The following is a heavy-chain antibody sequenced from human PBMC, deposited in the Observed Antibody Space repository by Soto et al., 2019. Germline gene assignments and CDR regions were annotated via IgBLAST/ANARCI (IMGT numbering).Heavy chain of an antibody. CDR3: ARGSTVAGAGGYY. V-gene: IGHV3-30*03. J-gene: IGHJ4*02. CDR2: ISYEGTNK. Sequence: GGSLRLSCAASGFSFNSFGMHWVRQAPGEGLEWVSMISYEGTNKYYTESVKGRFTISRDNARNTLYLQMNSLRAEDTAVYYCARGSTVAGAGGYYWGQGALVTVSS. D-gene: IGHD6-19*01. CDR1: GFSFNSFG.